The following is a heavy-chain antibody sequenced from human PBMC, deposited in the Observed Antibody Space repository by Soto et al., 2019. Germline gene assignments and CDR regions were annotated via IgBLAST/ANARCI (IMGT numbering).Heavy chain of an antibody. J-gene: IGHJ4*02. CDR3: VRDRGDFDY. D-gene: IGHD1-26*01. Sequence: EVQLVESGGGLVKPGESLRLSCAASGSGFTFSTYNMNWVRQAPGKGLEWVSSISSSSTFIYYADSVKGRFTISRENAKNSLFLQMNSLRVEDTAVYYCVRDRGDFDYWGQGTLVTVSS. V-gene: IGHV3-21*06. CDR1: GSGFTFSTYN. CDR2: ISSSSTFI.